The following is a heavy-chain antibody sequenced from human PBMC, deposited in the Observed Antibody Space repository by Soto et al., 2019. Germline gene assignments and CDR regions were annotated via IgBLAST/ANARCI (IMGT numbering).Heavy chain of an antibody. CDR1: GGSIXSSTYY. V-gene: IGHV4-39*07. CDR2: IYYSGST. Sequence: PSETLSLTCTFSGGSIXSSTYYLGWIRQPPGKGLEWIGSIYYSGSTNYNPSLKSRVTISVDTSKNQFSLKLSSVTAADTAVYYCARGQRVEQLVPGAYYFDYWGQGTLVTVSS. CDR3: ARGQRVEQLVPGAYYFDY. D-gene: IGHD6-6*01. J-gene: IGHJ4*02.